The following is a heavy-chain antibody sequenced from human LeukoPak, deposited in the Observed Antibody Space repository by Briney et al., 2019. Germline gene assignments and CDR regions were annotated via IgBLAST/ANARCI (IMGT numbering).Heavy chain of an antibody. J-gene: IGHJ4*02. D-gene: IGHD3-3*02. CDR2: ISGRGDST. V-gene: IGHV3-23*01. Sequence: QPGGSLRLSCAASGFTFSSYAMSWVRQAPGKGLEWVSAISGRGDSTYYADSVKGRFTISRDNSKNTLYLQMNSLRDDDTAMYFCAKGGISGVVIIPSDDWGQGTLVTVSS. CDR3: AKGGISGVVIIPSDD. CDR1: GFTFSSYA.